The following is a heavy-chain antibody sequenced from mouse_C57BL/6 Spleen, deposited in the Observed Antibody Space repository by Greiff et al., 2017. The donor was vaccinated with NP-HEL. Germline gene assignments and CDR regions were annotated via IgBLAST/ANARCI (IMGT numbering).Heavy chain of an antibody. CDR3: ARYDYDDVWDY. J-gene: IGHJ2*01. V-gene: IGHV1-52*01. Sequence: QVQLKQPGAELVRPGSSVKLSCKASGYTFTSYWMHWVKQRPIQGLEWIGNIDPSDSETHYNQKFKDKATLTVDKSSSTAYMQLSSLTSEDSAVYYCARYDYDDVWDYWGQGTTLTVSS. CDR1: GYTFTSYW. CDR2: IDPSDSET. D-gene: IGHD2-4*01.